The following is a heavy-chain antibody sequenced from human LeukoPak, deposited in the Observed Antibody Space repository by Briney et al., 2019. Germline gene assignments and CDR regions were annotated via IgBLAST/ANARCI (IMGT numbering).Heavy chain of an antibody. CDR3: ARSYASGRSDLDS. V-gene: IGHV4-34*01. CDR1: GGSISGYY. CDR2: INHSGST. Sequence: SETLSLTCSVSGGSISGYYWSWIRQPPGKGLEWIGEINHSGSTNYNPSLRSRVTISVDTSKNQFSLKLNSVTAADTAVYYCARSYASGRSDLDSWGQGTLVTVSS. J-gene: IGHJ4*02. D-gene: IGHD3-10*01.